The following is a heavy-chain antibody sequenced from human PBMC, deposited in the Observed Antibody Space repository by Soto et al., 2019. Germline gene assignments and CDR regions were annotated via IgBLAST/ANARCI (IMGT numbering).Heavy chain of an antibody. CDR3: ARARVIYYYGMDV. CDR2: ISGSGGST. J-gene: IGHJ6*02. CDR1: GFTFSSYA. V-gene: IGHV3-23*01. Sequence: EVQLLESGGGLVQPGGSLRLSCAASGFTFSSYAMSWVRQAPGKGLEWVSAISGSGGSTYYADSVKGRFTISRDNSKNTLYLQMNSLRAEDTAVYYCARARVIYYYGMDVWGQGTTVTVSS. D-gene: IGHD2-21*01.